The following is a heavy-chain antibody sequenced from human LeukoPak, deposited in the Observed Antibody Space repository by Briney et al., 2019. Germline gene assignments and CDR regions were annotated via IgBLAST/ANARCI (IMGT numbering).Heavy chain of an antibody. CDR3: LAGYYYYYMDV. D-gene: IGHD3-16*01. V-gene: IGHV3-74*01. Sequence: PGGFLRLSCAASGFAFSNYWLHWVRQAPGKGLEWVARINTHGSSTNYADSVKGRFTISRDNAKNTLYLQMTSLSAEDTAVYYALAGYYYYYMDVWGKGTTVTVSS. CDR2: INTHGSST. CDR1: GFAFSNYW. J-gene: IGHJ6*03.